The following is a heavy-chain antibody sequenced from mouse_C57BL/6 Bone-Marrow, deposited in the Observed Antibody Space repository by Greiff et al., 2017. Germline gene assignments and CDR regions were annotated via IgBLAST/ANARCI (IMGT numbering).Heavy chain of an antibody. Sequence: EVNLVESGGDLVKPGGSLKLSCAASGFTFSSYGMSWVRQTPDKRLEWVATISSGCSYTYSPDSVKGRFTFSRDNAKNTPYMQMSSLKSEDTAIYYCARHTLITTVAWLDYWGKGTTLTVSS. CDR1: GFTFSSYG. J-gene: IGHJ2*01. D-gene: IGHD1-1*01. CDR3: ARHTLITTVAWLDY. V-gene: IGHV5-6*01. CDR2: ISSGCSYT.